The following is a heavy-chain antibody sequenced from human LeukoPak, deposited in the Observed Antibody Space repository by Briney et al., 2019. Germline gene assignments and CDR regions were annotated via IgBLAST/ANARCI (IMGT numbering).Heavy chain of an antibody. D-gene: IGHD6-19*01. CDR1: GGSISSSSYY. CDR2: IYYSGST. V-gene: IGHV4-39*01. J-gene: IGHJ4*02. Sequence: PSETLSLTCTVSGGSISSSSYYWGWIRQPPGKGLEWIGSIYYSGSTYYNPSLKSRVTISVDTSKNQFSLKLSSVTAADTAVYYCARHLRSSGWYGGRFDYWGQGTLVTVSS. CDR3: ARHLRSSGWYGGRFDY.